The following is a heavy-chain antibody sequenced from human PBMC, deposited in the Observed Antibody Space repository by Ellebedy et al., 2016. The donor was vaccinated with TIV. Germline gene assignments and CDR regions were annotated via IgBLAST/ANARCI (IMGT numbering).Heavy chain of an antibody. J-gene: IGHJ4*02. CDR2: ITSDSSTI. Sequence: PGGSLRLSCAASGFTFSSYSMNWVRQAPGKGLEWVSFITSDSSTIFHADSVKGRFTISRDNAKNSLYLQMNSLRPEDTAVYYCVRGRHKAADLTPDYWGQGTLVTVSS. CDR3: VRGRHKAADLTPDY. CDR1: GFTFSSYS. V-gene: IGHV3-48*04. D-gene: IGHD6-13*01.